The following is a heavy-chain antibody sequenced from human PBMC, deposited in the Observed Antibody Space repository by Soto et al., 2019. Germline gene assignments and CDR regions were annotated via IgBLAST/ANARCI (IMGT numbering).Heavy chain of an antibody. CDR2: VHHSWGS. V-gene: IGHV4-59*08. J-gene: IGHJ6*02. D-gene: IGHD3-10*01. Sequence: QVQLQESGPGLVKPSETLSLSCTVSGGSISSYYWSWFRQSPGKRMEWIGYVHHSWGSSYNPSLQRXVSXSLDTSKSQFSLKVTSVTATDTAVYDCARQGFGPLPGLVDVWGQGTTVTVSS. CDR3: ARQGFGPLPGLVDV. CDR1: GGSISSYY.